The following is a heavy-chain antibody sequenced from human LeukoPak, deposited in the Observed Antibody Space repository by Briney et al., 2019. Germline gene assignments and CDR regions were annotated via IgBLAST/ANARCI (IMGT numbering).Heavy chain of an antibody. V-gene: IGHV3-23*01. CDR3: TKLNLAWELIGASFDY. CDR2: ISGSGAAT. D-gene: IGHD1-26*01. Sequence: GGSLRLSCAASGFTFNSYGMTWVRQAPGKGLEWVSVISGSGAATYYADSVKGRFTISRDSSKNTLYLQLNNLNAEDTAFYYCTKLNLAWELIGASFDYWGQGTLVTVSS. J-gene: IGHJ4*02. CDR1: GFTFNSYG.